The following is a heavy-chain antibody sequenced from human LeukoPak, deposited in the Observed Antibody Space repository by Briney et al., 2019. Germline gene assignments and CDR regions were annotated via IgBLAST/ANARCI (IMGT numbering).Heavy chain of an antibody. V-gene: IGHV4-39*07. CDR2: IYYSGST. Sequence: SETLSLTCTVSGGSISSSSYYWGWIRQPPGKGLEWIGSIYYSGSTYYNPSLKSRVTISVDTSKNQFSLKLSSVTAADTAVYYCASRLDYYDSGGSFDYWGQGTLVTVSS. CDR1: GGSISSSSYY. CDR3: ASRLDYYDSGGSFDY. J-gene: IGHJ4*02. D-gene: IGHD3-22*01.